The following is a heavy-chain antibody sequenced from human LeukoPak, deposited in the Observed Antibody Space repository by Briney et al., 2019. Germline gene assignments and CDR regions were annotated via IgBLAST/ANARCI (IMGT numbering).Heavy chain of an antibody. D-gene: IGHD6-13*01. J-gene: IGHJ4*02. CDR1: GFPFSNYW. V-gene: IGHV3-74*01. CDR3: ARDRQL. Sequence: GSLRLSCAASGFPFSNYWMHWVRQAPGKGLVWVSRITSDGSTTTYADSVKGRFTISRDNAKNTLYLQMNSLRAEDTAVYYCARDRQLWGQGTLVTVSS. CDR2: ITSDGSTT.